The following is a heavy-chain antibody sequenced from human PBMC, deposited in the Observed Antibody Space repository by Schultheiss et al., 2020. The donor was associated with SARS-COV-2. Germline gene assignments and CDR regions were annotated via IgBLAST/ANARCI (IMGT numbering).Heavy chain of an antibody. CDR1: GGSLSGYY. CDR3: ARRDGYNYYFDY. V-gene: IGHV4-34*01. CDR2: INHSGST. Sequence: SETLSLTCAVYGGSLSGYYWSWIRQPPGKGLEWIGEINHSGSTNYNPSLKSRVTISLDTSKKQFSLKLTSVTAADTAVYYCARRDGYNYYFDYWGQGTLVTVSS. D-gene: IGHD5-24*01. J-gene: IGHJ4*02.